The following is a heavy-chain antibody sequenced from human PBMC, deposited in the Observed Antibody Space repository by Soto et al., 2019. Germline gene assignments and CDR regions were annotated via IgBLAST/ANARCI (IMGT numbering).Heavy chain of an antibody. V-gene: IGHV4-34*01. CDR3: ARSCSSTSCYHYYYYYYGMDV. CDR1: GGSFSGYY. Sequence: SETLSLTCAVYGGSFSGYYCICSRHPPGKGLEWIGEINHSGSTNYNPSLKSRVTISVDTSTNQFSLKLSSVTAADTAVYYCARSCSSTSCYHYYYYYYGMDVWGQGTTVTV. J-gene: IGHJ6*02. D-gene: IGHD2-2*01. CDR2: INHSGST.